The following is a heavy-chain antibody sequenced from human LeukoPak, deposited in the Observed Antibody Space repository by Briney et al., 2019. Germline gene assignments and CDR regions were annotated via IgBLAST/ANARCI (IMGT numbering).Heavy chain of an antibody. Sequence: GGCLRLSCAPSVLTFSTYAMRWVRHAPGKGLEWVSTISGSGANTYYADSVRGRFTISRDNSKNTLYLDMNSLRAEDTAVYYCAKERAGYTNPYYFAYWGRGTLVTVSS. D-gene: IGHD3-16*02. CDR1: VLTFSTYA. CDR2: ISGSGANT. CDR3: AKERAGYTNPYYFAY. J-gene: IGHJ4*02. V-gene: IGHV3-23*01.